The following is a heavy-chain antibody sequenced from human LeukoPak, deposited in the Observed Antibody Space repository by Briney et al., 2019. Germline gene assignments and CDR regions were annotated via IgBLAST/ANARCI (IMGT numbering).Heavy chain of an antibody. CDR1: GGTFSSYA. J-gene: IGHJ4*02. V-gene: IGHV1-69*04. D-gene: IGHD2-8*01. Sequence: ASVKVSCKASGGTFSSYAISWVRQAPGQGLEWMGRIIPILGIANYAQKFQGRVTITADKSTGTAYMELSSLRSEDTAVYYCARGGDGTQGYFDYWGQGTLVTVSS. CDR3: ARGGDGTQGYFDY. CDR2: IIPILGIA.